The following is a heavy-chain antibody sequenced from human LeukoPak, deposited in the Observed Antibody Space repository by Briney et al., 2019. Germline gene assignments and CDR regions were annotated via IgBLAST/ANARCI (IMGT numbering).Heavy chain of an antibody. J-gene: IGHJ4*02. D-gene: IGHD1-14*01. V-gene: IGHV3-49*04. CDR1: GFTFGDYA. CDR3: KTRNFDY. Sequence: GGSLRLSCTASGFTFGDYAMGWVRQAPGKGLEWVGFIRSKAYGGTTEYAASVKGRFTISRDDSKSIAYLQMNSLKTEDTAVYYCKTRNFDYWGQGTLVTVSS. CDR2: IRSKAYGGTT.